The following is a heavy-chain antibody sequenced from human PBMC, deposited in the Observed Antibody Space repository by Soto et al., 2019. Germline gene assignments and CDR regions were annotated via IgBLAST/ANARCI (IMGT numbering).Heavy chain of an antibody. CDR2: INHSGST. D-gene: IGHD1-26*01. CDR3: ARHLGPTGPND. V-gene: IGHV4-34*01. J-gene: IGHJ4*02. CDR1: GGSFSGYY. Sequence: SETLSLTCAVYGGSFSGYYWNWIRQPPGKGLEWIGEINHSGSTNYNPSLKSRVTISVDTSKNQFSLKLSSVTAADRAVYYCARHLGPTGPNDRGQGILVTVSS.